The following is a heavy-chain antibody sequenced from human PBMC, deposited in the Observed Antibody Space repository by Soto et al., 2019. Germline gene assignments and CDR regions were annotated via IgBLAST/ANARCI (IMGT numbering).Heavy chain of an antibody. Sequence: PSETLSLTCTVSGVSISSGGYYWSWLRQHPGKSLEWIGYIYYSESSYYNPSLNSRVTTSVDTTKNQFSVKLSSVTAAVTSVDYCARDKRLRFDYWGQGTLVTVSS. D-gene: IGHD4-17*01. CDR1: GVSISSGGYY. CDR3: ARDKRLRFDY. J-gene: IGHJ4*02. CDR2: IYYSESS. V-gene: IGHV4-31*03.